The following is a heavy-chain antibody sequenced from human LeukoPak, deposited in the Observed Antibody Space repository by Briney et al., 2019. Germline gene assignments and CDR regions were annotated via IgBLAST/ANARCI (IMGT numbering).Heavy chain of an antibody. CDR3: ARESLLRDYYDSSGYYYFDY. D-gene: IGHD3-22*01. CDR2: IITIFGTA. J-gene: IGHJ4*02. V-gene: IGHV1-69*13. Sequence: TVSVTCKASGGTFSSYASSWVRQPPGQGLEWMGGIITIFGTANYAHKFQGRFTITADESTSTAYMELSSLRSEDTAVYYWARESLLRDYYDSSGYYYFDYWGQGTLVTVSS. CDR1: GGTFSSYA.